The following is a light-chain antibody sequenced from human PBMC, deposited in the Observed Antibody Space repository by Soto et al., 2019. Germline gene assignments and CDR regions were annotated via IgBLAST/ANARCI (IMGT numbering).Light chain of an antibody. Sequence: EIVMTQSPVTLSVSPGERATLSCRASQNISRSLAWYQQKTGQGPSLLIYGASSRATGTQDRLSGSGSGTDFTLTINRLETEDFALYYCQQYGSSPPTFGQGTKVDIK. CDR2: GAS. CDR1: QNISRS. J-gene: IGKJ1*01. V-gene: IGKV3-20*01. CDR3: QQYGSSPPT.